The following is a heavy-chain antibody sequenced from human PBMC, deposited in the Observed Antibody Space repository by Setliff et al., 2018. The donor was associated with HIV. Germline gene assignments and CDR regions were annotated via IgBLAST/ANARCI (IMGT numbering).Heavy chain of an antibody. Sequence: SETLALTCTVSGGSIDSGNYDWNWVRQPGGKGLEWIGRIYTRGSTKYSPTFESRVTMSLDTSKNQFSLNLRSVTAADTALYYCVSSGCNGNICYDSRGWLDSWGQGTQVTVSS. CDR1: GGSIDSGNYD. CDR2: IYTRGST. D-gene: IGHD5-12*01. J-gene: IGHJ5*01. CDR3: VSSGCNGNICYDSRGWLDS. V-gene: IGHV4-61*02.